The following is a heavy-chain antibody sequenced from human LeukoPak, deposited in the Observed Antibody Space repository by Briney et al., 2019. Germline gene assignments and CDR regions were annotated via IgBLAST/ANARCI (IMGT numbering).Heavy chain of an antibody. J-gene: IGHJ4*02. D-gene: IGHD3/OR15-3a*01. Sequence: NPSETLSLTCTVSGGSISTSTYYWGWIRQPPGKGLEWIGSIYYSGSTYYNPSLKSRVTISVDTSKNQFSLKLSSVTAADTAVYYCAREDWYRALDYWGQGTLVTVSS. CDR1: GGSISTSTYY. V-gene: IGHV4-39*02. CDR3: AREDWYRALDY. CDR2: IYYSGST.